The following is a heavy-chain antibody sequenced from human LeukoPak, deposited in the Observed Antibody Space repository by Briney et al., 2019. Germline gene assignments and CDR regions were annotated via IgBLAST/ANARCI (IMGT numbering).Heavy chain of an antibody. D-gene: IGHD2-8*01. V-gene: IGHV3-15*01. CDR3: TTDVTYCTNGVCYHYYYGMDV. J-gene: IGHJ6*02. CDR2: IKSKTDGGTT. CDR1: GFTFSNAW. Sequence: GGSLRLSCAASGFTFSNAWMSWVRQAPGKGREWVGRIKSKTDGGTTDYAAPVKGRFTISRDDSKNTLYLQMNSLKTEDTAVYYCTTDVTYCTNGVCYHYYYGMDVWGQGTTVTVSS.